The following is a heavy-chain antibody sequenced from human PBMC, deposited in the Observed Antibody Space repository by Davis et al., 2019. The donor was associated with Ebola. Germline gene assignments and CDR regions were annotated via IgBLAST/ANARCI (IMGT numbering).Heavy chain of an antibody. J-gene: IGHJ6*03. CDR1: GYTFTSYY. CDR2: INPSGGST. V-gene: IGHV1-46*01. Sequence: ASVKVSCKASGYTFTSYYMHWVRQAPGQGLEWMGIINPSGGSTSYAQKFQGRVNMTEDTSTDTAYMELSSLRSEDTAVYYCATGPHKSIAAPYYYYYMDVWGKGTTVTVSS. D-gene: IGHD6-6*01. CDR3: ATGPHKSIAAPYYYYYMDV.